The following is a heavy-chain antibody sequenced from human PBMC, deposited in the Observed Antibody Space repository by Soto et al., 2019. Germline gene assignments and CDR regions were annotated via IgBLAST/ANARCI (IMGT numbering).Heavy chain of an antibody. CDR1: GFTFSSYA. D-gene: IGHD3-22*01. V-gene: IGHV3-23*01. J-gene: IGHJ2*01. CDR2: ISGSGGSS. Sequence: EVQLLESGGGLVQPGGSLRLSCAASGFTFSSYAMSWVRQAPGKGLEWVSAISGSGGSSYYADSVKGRFTISRDNSKNTLYLQMNSLRAEDTAVYYCAKDLLDVGGYYRVWYFDLWGRGTLVTVSS. CDR3: AKDLLDVGGYYRVWYFDL.